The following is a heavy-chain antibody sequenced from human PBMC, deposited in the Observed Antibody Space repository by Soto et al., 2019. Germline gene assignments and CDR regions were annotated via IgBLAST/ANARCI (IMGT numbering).Heavy chain of an antibody. V-gene: IGHV4-59*01. CDR1: GGSISSYY. D-gene: IGHD4-17*01. CDR3: ARVNDYGVDFDF. CDR2: IYYSGST. J-gene: IGHJ4*02. Sequence: PSETLSLTCTVSGGSISSYYWSWIRQPPGKGLEWIGYIYYSGSTNYNPSLKSRVTISVDTSKNQFSLKLSSVTAADTAVYYCARVNDYGVDFDFWGQGTLVTVSS.